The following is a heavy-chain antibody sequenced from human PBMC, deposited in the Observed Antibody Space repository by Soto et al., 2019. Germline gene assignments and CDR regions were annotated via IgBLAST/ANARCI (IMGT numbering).Heavy chain of an antibody. D-gene: IGHD6-13*01. V-gene: IGHV3-30-3*01. CDR2: ISDDGSNK. Sequence: QVQLVESGGGVVQPGRSLRLSCAVSGFTFTNYAMHWVRQAPGKGLEWVAVISDDGSNKKYADSVKGRFTISRDNSKNTMNMQMNSLRAEDTALYYCARDHFAISWSYLDYWGQGTLVTVSS. CDR1: GFTFTNYA. J-gene: IGHJ4*02. CDR3: ARDHFAISWSYLDY.